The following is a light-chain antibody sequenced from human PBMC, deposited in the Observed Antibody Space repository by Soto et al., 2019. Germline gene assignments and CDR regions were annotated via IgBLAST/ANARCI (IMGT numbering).Light chain of an antibody. CDR2: EVS. J-gene: IGLJ1*01. CDR1: SSDVGGYNY. V-gene: IGLV2-14*01. Sequence: QSVLTQPASVSGSPGQTITLSCTGTSSDVGGYNYVSWYQQHPGKAPKPMIYEVSKRPSEVFNRFSGSKSGNTASLTISGLQAEDEADYYCSSYTSSNNYVFGTGTKVTVL. CDR3: SSYTSSNNYV.